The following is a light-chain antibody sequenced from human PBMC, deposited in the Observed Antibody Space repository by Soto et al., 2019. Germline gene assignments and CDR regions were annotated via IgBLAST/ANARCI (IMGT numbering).Light chain of an antibody. V-gene: IGKV1-5*03. J-gene: IGKJ1*01. CDR2: KSS. Sequence: DIQMTQSPSTLSASVGDRVTITCRASASISSWLAWYQQQPGKAPKLLIYKSSILENGVPSRFSGGGSGTEFTLTISSLQPDDFATYYCQQYYSYPWTFGQGTKVDIK. CDR1: ASISSW. CDR3: QQYYSYPWT.